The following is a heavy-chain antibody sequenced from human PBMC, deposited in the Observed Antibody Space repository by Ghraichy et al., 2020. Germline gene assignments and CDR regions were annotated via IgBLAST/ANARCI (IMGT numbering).Heavy chain of an antibody. V-gene: IGHV1-18*01. Sequence: ASVKVSCKICRSHVCTPVTSFELVSPLLLHEKMGWISAYNGNTNYAQKLQGRVTMTTDTSTSTAYMELRSLRSDDTAVYYCARESKGGATAHFDYWGQGTLV. J-gene: IGHJ4*02. CDR2: ISAYNGNT. CDR3: ARESKGGATAHFDY. CDR1: RSHVCTPV. D-gene: IGHD1-26*01.